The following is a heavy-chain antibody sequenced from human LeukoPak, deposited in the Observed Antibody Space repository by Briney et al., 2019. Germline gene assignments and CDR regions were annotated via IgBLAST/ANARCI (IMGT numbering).Heavy chain of an antibody. CDR1: GFTVSGNY. Sequence: GGSLRLSCAASGFTVSGNYMSWVRQAPGKGLEWVSVIYSGGSTYYADSVKGRFTISRDNSKNTLYLQMNSLRAEDTAVYYCARSSTYLYYYDSSGYYLDYWGQGTLVTVSS. CDR3: ARSSTYLYYYDSSGYYLDY. D-gene: IGHD3-22*01. V-gene: IGHV3-66*01. CDR2: IYSGGST. J-gene: IGHJ4*02.